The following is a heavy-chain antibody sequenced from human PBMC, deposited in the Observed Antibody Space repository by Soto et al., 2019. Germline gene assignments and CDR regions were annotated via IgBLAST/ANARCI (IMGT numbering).Heavy chain of an antibody. CDR1: GGSISSSSYY. Sequence: PSETLSLTCTVSGGSISSSSYYWGWIRQPPGKGLEWIGSMYYSGSTYYNPPLKSRVTISVDTSKNQFSLKLSSVTAADTAVYYCARSSNTDWFDPWGQGTLVTVS. D-gene: IGHD2-8*01. CDR2: MYYSGST. V-gene: IGHV4-39*01. CDR3: ARSSNTDWFDP. J-gene: IGHJ5*02.